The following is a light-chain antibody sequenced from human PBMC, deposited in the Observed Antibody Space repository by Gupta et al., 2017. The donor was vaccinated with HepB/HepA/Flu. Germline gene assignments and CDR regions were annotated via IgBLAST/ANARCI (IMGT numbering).Light chain of an antibody. J-gene: IGKJ4*01. CDR3: QHLKSSPFT. Sequence: DIQLTQSPSFLSASVGDRVTITCRASQDISTYLGWYQQKPGKAPKFLIYDASTLKSGVPSRFSGSGDGTEFTLTISSRQPEDFANYYCQHLKSSPFTFGRGTQVDIK. CDR2: DAS. CDR1: QDISTY. V-gene: IGKV1-9*01.